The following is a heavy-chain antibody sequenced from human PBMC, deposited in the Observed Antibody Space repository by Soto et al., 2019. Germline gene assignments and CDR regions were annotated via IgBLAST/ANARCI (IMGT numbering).Heavy chain of an antibody. D-gene: IGHD2-2*01. CDR3: ARENKDVNKSTSISTGFHGMDV. J-gene: IGHJ6*01. CDR1: GFTFRIQS. V-gene: IGHV3-21*01. CDR2: IRTSSSFI. Sequence: GGSLRLSCECSGFTFRIQSMNWVRQAPGRGLELVASIRTSSSFIYYVDSVRGRFIISRDNAKNSLDLQMDSLRVEDTAVYYCARENKDVNKSTSISTGFHGMDVWGQGITVTVSS.